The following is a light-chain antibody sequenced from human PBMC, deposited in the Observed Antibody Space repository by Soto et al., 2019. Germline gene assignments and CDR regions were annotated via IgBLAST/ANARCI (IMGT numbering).Light chain of an antibody. CDR1: QSISSW. V-gene: IGKV1-5*03. J-gene: IGKJ5*01. CDR2: KAS. CDR3: QQLNYWPRIT. Sequence: DIQMTQSPSTLSASVGDRVTITCRSSQSISSWLAWYQQKPGKAPKLLIYKASSLQSGVPSRFSGSGSGTDFTLTISSLQSEDFAVYYCQQLNYWPRITFGQGTRLEIK.